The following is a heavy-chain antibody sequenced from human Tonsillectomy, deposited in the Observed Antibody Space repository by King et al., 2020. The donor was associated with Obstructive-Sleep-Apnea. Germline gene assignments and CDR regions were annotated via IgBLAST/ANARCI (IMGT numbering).Heavy chain of an antibody. V-gene: IGHV3-11*01. CDR1: GFTFSDYF. CDR3: ARVGSTTAAGMIDY. CDR2: IGRDSAT. Sequence: VQLVQSGGGLVWPGASLRLSCAASGFTFSDYFMAWFRQAPGKGLQWVSYIGRDSATYYAASVRGQFTVSRDNAKNSMYLQMNSLRVEDTAVYYCARVGSTTAAGMIDYWGQGTLVTVSS. D-gene: IGHD6-13*01. J-gene: IGHJ4*02.